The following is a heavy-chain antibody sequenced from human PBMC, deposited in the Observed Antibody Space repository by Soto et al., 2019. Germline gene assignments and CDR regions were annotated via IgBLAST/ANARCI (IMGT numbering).Heavy chain of an antibody. Sequence: SVKVSCKASGGTFSSYAISWVRQAPGQGLEWMGGIIPIFGTANYAQKFQGRVTITADESTSTAYMELSSLRSEDTAVYYCARSSIADRVYYYYGMDVCGQGATVTVYS. J-gene: IGHJ6*02. CDR1: GGTFSSYA. CDR2: IIPIFGTA. CDR3: ARSSIADRVYYYYGMDV. V-gene: IGHV1-69*13. D-gene: IGHD6-6*01.